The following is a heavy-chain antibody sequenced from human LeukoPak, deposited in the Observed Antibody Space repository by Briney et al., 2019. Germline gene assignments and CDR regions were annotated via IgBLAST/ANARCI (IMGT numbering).Heavy chain of an antibody. CDR1: GGSISRYY. V-gene: IGHV4-59*01. Sequence: SETLSLTCTVSGGSISRYYWSWIRQPPGKGLEWIGYIYYSGSTNYNPSLKSRVTISVDTSKNQFSLKLSSVTAADTAVYYCARDGGVVVPAAYYYMDVWGKGTTVTVSS. CDR3: ARDGGVVVPAAYYYMDV. CDR2: IYYSGST. J-gene: IGHJ6*03. D-gene: IGHD2-2*01.